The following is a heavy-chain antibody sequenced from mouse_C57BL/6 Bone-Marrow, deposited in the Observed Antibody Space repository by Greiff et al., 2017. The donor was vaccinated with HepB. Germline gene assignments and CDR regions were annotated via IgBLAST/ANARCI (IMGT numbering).Heavy chain of an antibody. CDR3: ARYDSSVFYYFDY. J-gene: IGHJ2*01. CDR2: IRNKANGYTT. D-gene: IGHD3-2*02. V-gene: IGHV7-3*01. Sequence: EVQLQESGGGLVQPGGSLSLSCAASGFTFTDYYMSWVRQPPGKALEWLGFIRNKANGYTTEYSASVKGRFTISRDNSQSILYLQMNALRAEDSATYYCARYDSSVFYYFDYWGQGTTLTVSS. CDR1: GFTFTDYY.